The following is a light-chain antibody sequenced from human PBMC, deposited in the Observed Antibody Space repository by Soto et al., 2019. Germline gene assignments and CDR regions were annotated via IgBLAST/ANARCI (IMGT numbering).Light chain of an antibody. CDR1: QDIDDD. J-gene: IGKJ2*01. Sequence: DIHMTQSPSSLSAAIGDTVTITCQASQDIDDDLNWYQQKPGKAPKLLIYVASNLDTGVPSRFSGSGSGTEFTFTISGLQTEDIATYYCQQYDNLPYTFGQGTKLEIK. CDR2: VAS. V-gene: IGKV1-33*01. CDR3: QQYDNLPYT.